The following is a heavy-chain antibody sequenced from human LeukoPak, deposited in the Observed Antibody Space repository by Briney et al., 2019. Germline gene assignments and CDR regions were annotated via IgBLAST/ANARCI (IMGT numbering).Heavy chain of an antibody. V-gene: IGHV3-23*01. Sequence: PGGSLRLSCGASGFTFSAYAMNWVRQAPGKEMEWVSSINGTTGNTYGAESVKGRFTISRDNSRNTLYLQMNSLRAEDTAIYYCAKGTLGSCSGARCYPFDYWGQGALVTVSS. J-gene: IGHJ4*02. D-gene: IGHD2-15*01. CDR3: AKGTLGSCSGARCYPFDY. CDR1: GFTFSAYA. CDR2: INGTTGNT.